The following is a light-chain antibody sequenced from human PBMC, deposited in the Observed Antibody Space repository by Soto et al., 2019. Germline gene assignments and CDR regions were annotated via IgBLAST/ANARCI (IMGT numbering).Light chain of an antibody. Sequence: EIVLTQSPGTLSLSPGERAALSCRASQSVGANYLAWYQQKPGQAPRLLIYGASIRASGIPDRFSGSGSGTDFPLTITRLEPADFAVYYCQQYASSPITFGQGTRLETK. CDR1: QSVGANY. CDR3: QQYASSPIT. V-gene: IGKV3-20*01. CDR2: GAS. J-gene: IGKJ5*01.